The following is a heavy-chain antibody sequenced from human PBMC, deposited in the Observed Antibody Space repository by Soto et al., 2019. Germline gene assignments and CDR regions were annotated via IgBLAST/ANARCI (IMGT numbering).Heavy chain of an antibody. J-gene: IGHJ6*01. CDR2: ISYDGSNK. CDR1: GFTFSSYG. D-gene: IGHD4-17*01. Sequence: QVQLVESGGGVVQPGRSLRLSCAASGFTFSSYGMHWVRQAPGKGLEWVAVISYDGSNKYYADSVKGRFTISRDNSKNTLYLQMNSLRAEDTAVYYCAKDRNYGVYYYYGMDVW. CDR3: AKDRNYGVYYYYGMDV. V-gene: IGHV3-30*18.